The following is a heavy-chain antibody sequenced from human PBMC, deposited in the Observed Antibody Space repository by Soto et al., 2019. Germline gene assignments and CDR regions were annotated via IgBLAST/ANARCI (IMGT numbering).Heavy chain of an antibody. CDR1: GFTFSDYY. CDR2: ISSSGSTI. D-gene: IGHD2-15*01. J-gene: IGHJ4*02. Sequence: PGGSLRLSCAASGFTFSDYYMSGIRQAPGKGLEWVSYISSSGSTIYYADSVKGRFTISRDNAKNSLYLQMNSLRAEDTAVYYCVSPYCSGGSCYYYWGQGTLVTVSS. CDR3: VSPYCSGGSCYYY. V-gene: IGHV3-11*01.